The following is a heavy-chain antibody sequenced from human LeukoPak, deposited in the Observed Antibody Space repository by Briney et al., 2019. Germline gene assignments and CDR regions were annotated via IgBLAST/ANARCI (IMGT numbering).Heavy chain of an antibody. CDR1: GGTFSIYA. J-gene: IGHJ5*02. CDR3: ARANPNWFDP. Sequence: GASVTVSFKASGGTFSIYAISWVRQAPGQGREWMGGIIPIFGTANYAQKFQGRVTITTDESTSTAYMELSSLRSEDTAVYYCARANPNWFDPWGQGTLVTVSS. CDR2: IIPIFGTA. V-gene: IGHV1-69*05.